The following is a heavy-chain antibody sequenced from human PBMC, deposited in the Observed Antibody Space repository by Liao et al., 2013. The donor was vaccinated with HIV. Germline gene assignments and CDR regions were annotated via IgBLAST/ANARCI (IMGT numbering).Heavy chain of an antibody. D-gene: IGHD3-9*01. CDR1: GGSIITNNYY. CDR2: VYYRGNT. Sequence: QLQLQESGPGLVKPSETLSLTCTVSGGSIITNNYYWAWIRQAPGKGLEWIGNVYYRGNTYYNPSLKSRVTMSVDTSKNQFSLKLSSVTAADTAMYYCARDRINFDWYSGFDYWGQGTLVTVSS. CDR3: ARDRINFDWYSGFDY. V-gene: IGHV4-39*07. J-gene: IGHJ4*02.